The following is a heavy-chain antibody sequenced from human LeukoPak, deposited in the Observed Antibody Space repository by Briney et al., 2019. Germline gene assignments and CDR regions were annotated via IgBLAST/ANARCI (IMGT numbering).Heavy chain of an antibody. CDR3: ARPRDGYNYGSDY. Sequence: GRSLRLSCAASGFTFSSYGMHWVRQAPGKGLERVAVISYDGSNKYYADSVKGRFTISRDNSKNTLYLQMNSLRAEDTAVYYCARPRDGYNYGSDYWGQGTLVTVSS. CDR1: GFTFSSYG. CDR2: ISYDGSNK. V-gene: IGHV3-30*03. J-gene: IGHJ4*02. D-gene: IGHD5-24*01.